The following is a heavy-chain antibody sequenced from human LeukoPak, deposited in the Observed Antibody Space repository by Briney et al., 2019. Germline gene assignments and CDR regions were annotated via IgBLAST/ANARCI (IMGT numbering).Heavy chain of an antibody. CDR2: IYSGGST. V-gene: IGHV3-53*01. D-gene: IGHD5-12*01. J-gene: IGHJ6*02. Sequence: GGSLRLSCAASGFTVSSNYTSWVRQAPGKGLEWVSVIYSGGSTYYADSVKGRFTISRDNSKNTLYLQMNSLRAEDTAVYYCARVSADIRYYYGMDVWGQGTTVTVSS. CDR1: GFTVSSNY. CDR3: ARVSADIRYYYGMDV.